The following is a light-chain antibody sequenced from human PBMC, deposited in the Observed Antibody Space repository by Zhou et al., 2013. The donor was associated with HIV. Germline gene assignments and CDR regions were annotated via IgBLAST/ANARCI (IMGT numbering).Light chain of an antibody. J-gene: IGKJ4*01. Sequence: AVRMTQSPISVSASTGDRVTITCRASHDVKTYVAWYQQRPGKAPRLLISSASSLQPGVPSRFGGSGSGTNFTFFISCLQKEDFAIYFCHQFYTLPPTFAGGPRWRS. CDR2: SAS. V-gene: IGKV1-8*01. CDR1: HDVKTY. CDR3: HQFYTLPPT.